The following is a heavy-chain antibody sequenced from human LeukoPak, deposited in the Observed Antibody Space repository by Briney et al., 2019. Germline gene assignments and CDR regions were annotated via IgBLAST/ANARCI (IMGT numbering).Heavy chain of an antibody. Sequence: QPGGSLRLSCAASGFTFSSYSMNWVRQAPGKGLEWVSYISSSSSTIYYADSVKGRFTISRDNAKNSLYLQMNSLRAEDTAVYYCVRVEYCGGDCREPDYWGQGTLVTVSS. J-gene: IGHJ4*02. V-gene: IGHV3-48*01. D-gene: IGHD2-21*02. CDR3: VRVEYCGGDCREPDY. CDR2: ISSSSSTI. CDR1: GFTFSSYS.